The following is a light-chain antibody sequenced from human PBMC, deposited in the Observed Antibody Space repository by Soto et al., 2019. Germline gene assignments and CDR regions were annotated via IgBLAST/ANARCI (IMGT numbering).Light chain of an antibody. Sequence: EIVLTQSPGTLSLSPGERATLSCRASQSVSSSYLAWYQQKPGQAPRLLIYVASSRATGIPDRLSGSGSGTDFTLTISRLEPEDLAVSYCQQYGSSPPNFGGRTKVEIK. V-gene: IGKV3-20*01. CDR2: VAS. CDR1: QSVSSSY. CDR3: QQYGSSPPN. J-gene: IGKJ4*01.